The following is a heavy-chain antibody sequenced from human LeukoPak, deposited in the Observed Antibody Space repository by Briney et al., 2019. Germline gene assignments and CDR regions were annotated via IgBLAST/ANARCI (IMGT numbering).Heavy chain of an antibody. CDR3: ARAGSGWSFDY. D-gene: IGHD6-19*01. Sequence: SETLSLTCTVSGGSISTYYWTWLRQPPGKGLEWIGYNSHSGNTNYNPSLRSRVSISVDMSKSQFSLKLTSVTAADTAVYYCARAGSGWSFDYWGQGTLVTVSS. J-gene: IGHJ4*02. CDR1: GGSISTYY. CDR2: NSHSGNT. V-gene: IGHV4-59*01.